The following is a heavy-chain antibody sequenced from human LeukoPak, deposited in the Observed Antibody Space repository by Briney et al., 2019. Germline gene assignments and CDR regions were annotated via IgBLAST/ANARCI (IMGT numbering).Heavy chain of an antibody. Sequence: SGGSLRLSCAASGFTFDGYAMHWVRQAPGKGLEWVSGISWNSGSIGYADSVKGRFTISRDNAKNSLYLQMNSLRAEDTALYYCAKGGITMIYYPLDYWGQGTLVTVSS. V-gene: IGHV3-9*01. CDR2: ISWNSGSI. CDR1: GFTFDGYA. CDR3: AKGGITMIYYPLDY. J-gene: IGHJ4*02. D-gene: IGHD3-22*01.